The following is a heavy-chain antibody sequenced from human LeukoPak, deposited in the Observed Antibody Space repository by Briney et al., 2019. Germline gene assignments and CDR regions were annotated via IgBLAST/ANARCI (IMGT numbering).Heavy chain of an antibody. CDR3: ARGKYSSGWYGDCDY. J-gene: IGHJ4*02. CDR2: INPNSGGT. D-gene: IGHD6-19*01. CDR1: GYTFTGYY. Sequence: GASVKVSCKASGYTFTGYYMHWVRQAPGQGLEWMGRINPNSGGTNYAQKFQGRVTMTRDTSISTAYMELSRLRSDDTAVYYCARGKYSSGWYGDCDYWGQGTLVIVSS. V-gene: IGHV1-2*06.